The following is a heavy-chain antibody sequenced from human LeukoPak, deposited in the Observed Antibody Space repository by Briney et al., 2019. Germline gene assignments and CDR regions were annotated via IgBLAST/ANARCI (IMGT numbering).Heavy chain of an antibody. CDR2: FDPEDGET. CDR3: ATDRGVVVPAADVEDAFDI. CDR1: GYTLTELS. J-gene: IGHJ3*02. D-gene: IGHD2-2*01. Sequence: ASVKVSCKVSGYTLTELSMHWVRQAPGKGLEWMGGFDPEDGETIYAQKFQGRVTMTEDTSTDTAYMELSSLRSEDTAVYYCATDRGVVVPAADVEDAFDIWGQGTMVTVSS. V-gene: IGHV1-24*01.